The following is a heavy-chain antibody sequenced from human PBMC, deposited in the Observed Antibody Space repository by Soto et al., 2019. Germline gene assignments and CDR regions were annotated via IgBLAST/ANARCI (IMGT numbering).Heavy chain of an antibody. V-gene: IGHV1-69*12. Sequence: QVQLVQSGAEVKKPGSSVKVSCKASGGTFSSYAISWVRQAPGQGLEWMGGIIPIFGTANYAQKFQGRVTITADESTSTAYMERSSLRSEDTAVYYCAREQDIVLVPADYYYGMDVWGQGTTVTVSS. CDR2: IIPIFGTA. J-gene: IGHJ6*02. CDR1: GGTFSSYA. D-gene: IGHD2-2*01. CDR3: AREQDIVLVPADYYYGMDV.